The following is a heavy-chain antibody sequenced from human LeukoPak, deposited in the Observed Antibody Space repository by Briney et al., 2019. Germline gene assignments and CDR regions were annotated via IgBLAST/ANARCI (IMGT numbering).Heavy chain of an antibody. CDR1: GYSFTSYW. V-gene: IGHV5-51*01. Sequence: SGESLKISCKGSGYSFTSYWIGWVRQMPGKGLEWMGIIYPGDSDTRYSPSLQGQATISADKSISTAYLQWSSLKASDTAMYYCARRGNDYGDYPTDYWGQGTLVTVSS. D-gene: IGHD4-17*01. CDR2: IYPGDSDT. J-gene: IGHJ4*02. CDR3: ARRGNDYGDYPTDY.